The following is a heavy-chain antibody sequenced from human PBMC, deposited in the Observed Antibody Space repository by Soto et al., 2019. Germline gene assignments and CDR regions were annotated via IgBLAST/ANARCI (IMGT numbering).Heavy chain of an antibody. D-gene: IGHD4-17*01. CDR1: GGTFSSYA. V-gene: IGHV1-69*01. CDR3: ARDRGAWMTISYGMDV. CDR2: IIPILGTA. J-gene: IGHJ6*02. Sequence: QVQLVQSGAEVKKPGSSVKVSCKASGGTFSSYAISWVRQAPGQGLEWMGGIIPILGTANYAQKFQGRVTITADESTSTAYMELSSLRSEDTAVYYCARDRGAWMTISYGMDVWGQGTTVTVSS.